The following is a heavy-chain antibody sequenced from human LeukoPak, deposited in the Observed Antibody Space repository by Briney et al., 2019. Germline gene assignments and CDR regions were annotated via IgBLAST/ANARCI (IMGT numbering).Heavy chain of an antibody. CDR1: GFTSSSYG. Sequence: PGRSLRLSCAASGFTSSSYGMHWVRQAPGKGLEWVAVIWYDGSNKYYADSVKGRFTISRDNSKNTLYLQMNSLRAEDTAVYYCARGLRPTKGYYDFWSGHGSEYGMDVWGQGTTVTVSS. CDR3: ARGLRPTKGYYDFWSGHGSEYGMDV. V-gene: IGHV3-33*01. CDR2: IWYDGSNK. J-gene: IGHJ6*02. D-gene: IGHD3-3*01.